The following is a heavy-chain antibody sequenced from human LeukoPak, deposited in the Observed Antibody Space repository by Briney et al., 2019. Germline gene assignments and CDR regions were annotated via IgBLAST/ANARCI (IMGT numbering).Heavy chain of an antibody. J-gene: IGHJ4*02. CDR2: IYYSGST. V-gene: IGHV4-31*03. CDR1: GGSISSGGYY. Sequence: SQTLSLTCTVSGGSISSGGYYWSWIRQHPGKGLEWIGYIYYSGSTYYNPSLKSRVTISVDTSKNQFSLKLSSVTAADTAVYYCARQRGERGYSYGTFDYWGQGTLVTVSS. CDR3: ARQRGERGYSYGTFDY. D-gene: IGHD5-18*01.